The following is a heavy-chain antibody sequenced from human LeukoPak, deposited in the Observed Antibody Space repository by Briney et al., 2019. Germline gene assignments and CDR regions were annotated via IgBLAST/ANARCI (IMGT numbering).Heavy chain of an antibody. CDR3: ARGLVATMWTADY. Sequence: ASVKVSCKASGGTFSSYAISWARQAPGQGLEWMGGIIPIFGTANYAQKFQGRVTITADESTSTAYMELSSLRSEDTAVYYCARGLVATMWTADYWGQGTLVTVSS. D-gene: IGHD5-12*01. CDR2: IIPIFGTA. J-gene: IGHJ4*02. V-gene: IGHV1-69*13. CDR1: GGTFSSYA.